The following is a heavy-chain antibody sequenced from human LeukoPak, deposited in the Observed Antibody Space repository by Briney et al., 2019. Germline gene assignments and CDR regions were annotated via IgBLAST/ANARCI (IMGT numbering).Heavy chain of an antibody. CDR1: GFTFSSYA. D-gene: IGHD6-19*01. V-gene: IGHV3-66*01. Sequence: GGSLRLSCAASGFTFSSYAMSWVRQVPGRGLEWFSVVYNNGRTYYADSVKGRFTISRDNSKNTLYLQMNSLRTEDTAVYYCARDSRSGWTTPFDYWGQGTLVTVSS. CDR3: ARDSRSGWTTPFDY. CDR2: VYNNGRT. J-gene: IGHJ4*02.